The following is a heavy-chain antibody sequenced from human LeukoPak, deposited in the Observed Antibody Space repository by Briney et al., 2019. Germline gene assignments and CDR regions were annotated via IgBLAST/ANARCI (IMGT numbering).Heavy chain of an antibody. CDR1: GFTSSNYA. D-gene: IGHD3-22*01. CDR2: VSGSGRNT. CDR3: AMIVVANDAFDI. V-gene: IGHV3-23*01. J-gene: IGHJ3*02. Sequence: PGGSLRLSCAGSGFTSSNYAMTWVRQAPGKGLEWVSSVSGSGRNTFYPDSVEGRFTISRDNSKNTVYLQMNSLRAEDTAVYYCAMIVVANDAFDIWGQGTMVTVSS.